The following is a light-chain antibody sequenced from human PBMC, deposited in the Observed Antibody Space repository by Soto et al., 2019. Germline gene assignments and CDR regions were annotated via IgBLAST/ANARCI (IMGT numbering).Light chain of an antibody. CDR1: QGISSW. V-gene: IGKV1D-12*01. CDR2: ASS. J-gene: IGKJ5*01. CDR3: QQANSFRPT. Sequence: DIQMTQSPSAVSASVGDRVTITCRASQGISSWLGWYQQKPGKAPKLLIYASSSLHSGVPSRFSGSGSGTDFPLTISSLQPEDFATYYCQQANSFRPTFGQGTRLEFK.